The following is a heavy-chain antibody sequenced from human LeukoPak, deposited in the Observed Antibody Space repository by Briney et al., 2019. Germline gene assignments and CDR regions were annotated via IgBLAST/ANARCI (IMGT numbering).Heavy chain of an antibody. CDR1: GFTFDDYA. Sequence: GGSLRLSCAASGFTFDDYAMHWVRQAPGKGLEWVSGISWNSGSIGYADSVKGRFTISRDNAKNSLYLQMNSLRAEDTALYYCAKGAVAVLYYYYGMDVWGQGTTVTVSS. CDR2: ISWNSGSI. V-gene: IGHV3-9*01. J-gene: IGHJ6*02. D-gene: IGHD6-19*01. CDR3: AKGAVAVLYYYYGMDV.